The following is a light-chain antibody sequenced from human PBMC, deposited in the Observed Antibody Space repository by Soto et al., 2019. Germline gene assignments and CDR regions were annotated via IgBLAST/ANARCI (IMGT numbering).Light chain of an antibody. CDR3: QQSYTAPSIT. CDR1: QSISSS. V-gene: IGKV1-39*01. Sequence: DIQMTQSPSSLSASVGDKVTITCRASQSISSSLNWYQQKSGKAPNLLIYGVSRLQGGVPSRFSGSGSGTDFTLSISSLQPEDFATYYCQQSYTAPSITFGQGTRLAI. CDR2: GVS. J-gene: IGKJ5*01.